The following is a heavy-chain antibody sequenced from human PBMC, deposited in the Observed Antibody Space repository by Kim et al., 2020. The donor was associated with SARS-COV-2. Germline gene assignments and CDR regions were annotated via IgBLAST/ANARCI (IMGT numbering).Heavy chain of an antibody. CDR3: ARRKGEDEGNSYYYAMDL. V-gene: IGHV1-18*04. J-gene: IGHJ6*02. Sequence: ASVKVSCKASGYTFTSYSFAWVRQAPGQGLEWMGWISAQNGNTQYAQDFQGRVTLTTDTSTNTLFMELTRLTSDDTAVYFCARRKGEDEGNSYYYAMDLWGQGTTVVVSS. CDR1: GYTFTSYS. CDR2: ISAQNGNT.